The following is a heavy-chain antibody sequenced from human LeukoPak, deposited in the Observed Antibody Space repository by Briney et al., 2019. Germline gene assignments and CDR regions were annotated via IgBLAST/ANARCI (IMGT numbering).Heavy chain of an antibody. J-gene: IGHJ6*02. CDR2: ISYEGSNK. D-gene: IGHD1-1*01. CDR3: AKDRGRPWDNDLNYYYYGMDV. CDR1: GFTFSSYG. V-gene: IGHV3-30*18. Sequence: PGGSLRLSCAASGFTFSSYGMHWVRQAPGKGLEWVAVISYEGSNKYYADSVKGRFTISRDNSKNTLYLQMNSLRAEDTAVYYCAKDRGRPWDNDLNYYYYGMDVWGQGTTVTVSS.